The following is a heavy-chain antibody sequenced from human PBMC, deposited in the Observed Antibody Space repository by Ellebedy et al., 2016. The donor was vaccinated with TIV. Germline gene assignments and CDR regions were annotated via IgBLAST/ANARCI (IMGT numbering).Heavy chain of an antibody. CDR3: ARQRYYDGSGYYHSYFDY. V-gene: IGHV4-39*01. Sequence: MPSETLSLTCTVSGGSISSSSYYWGWIRQPPGKGLEWIGSIYYSGSTYYNPSLKSRVTISVDTSKNQFSLKLSSVTAADTAVYYCARQRYYDGSGYYHSYFDYWGQGTLVAVSS. D-gene: IGHD3-22*01. J-gene: IGHJ4*02. CDR1: GGSISSSSYY. CDR2: IYYSGST.